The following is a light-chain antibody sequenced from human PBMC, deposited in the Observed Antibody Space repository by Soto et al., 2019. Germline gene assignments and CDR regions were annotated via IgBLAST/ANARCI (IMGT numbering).Light chain of an antibody. J-gene: IGKJ1*01. Sequence: DIVMPPSPDSLAVSLGERATINCKSSQRILDSSNNKNYLAWYQQKAGQPPKLLIYWASTRESGVPDRFSGSGSGTDFTLTISSLQAEDVAVYYCQQYYSSPTWTFGQGTKVDI. V-gene: IGKV4-1*01. CDR2: WAS. CDR1: QRILDSSNNKNY. CDR3: QQYYSSPTWT.